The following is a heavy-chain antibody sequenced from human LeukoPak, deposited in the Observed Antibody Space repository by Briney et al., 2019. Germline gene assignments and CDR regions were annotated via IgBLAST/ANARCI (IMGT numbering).Heavy chain of an antibody. CDR1: GFTFSTYG. CDR3: AKDGAIGYDDY. J-gene: IGHJ4*02. V-gene: IGHV3-30*18. CDR2: ISYDGSNE. D-gene: IGHD5-12*01. Sequence: GGSLRLSCAASGFTFSTYGMHWVRQAPGKGLEWVAIISYDGSNEYYGDSVKGRFTIFRDDSKNTLYLQMNSLRAEDTAVYYCAKDGAIGYDDYLGQGTLVTVSS.